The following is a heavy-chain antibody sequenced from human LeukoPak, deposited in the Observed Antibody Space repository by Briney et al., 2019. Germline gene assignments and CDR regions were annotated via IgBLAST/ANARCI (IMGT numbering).Heavy chain of an antibody. D-gene: IGHD6-6*01. Sequence: GGSLRLSCAASGFTFSSYAMSWVRQAPGKGLEWVGRIKSKTDGGTTDYAAPVRGRFTISRDDSKNTLYLQMSSLKTEDTAVYYCATDGSSSSGYYYYYMDVWGKGTTVTVSS. CDR3: ATDGSSSSGYYYYYMDV. V-gene: IGHV3-15*01. J-gene: IGHJ6*03. CDR1: GFTFSSYA. CDR2: IKSKTDGGTT.